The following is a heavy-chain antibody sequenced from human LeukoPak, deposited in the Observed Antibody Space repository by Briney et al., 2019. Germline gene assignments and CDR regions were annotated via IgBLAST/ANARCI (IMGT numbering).Heavy chain of an antibody. J-gene: IGHJ4*02. CDR3: ARATVGTVEFDQ. Sequence: AETLSLTCTVSGGSISRAGHYWGWIRQPPGKGLEWIGSMHYSGSTYYNPSLKSRVTISVDTSKNQFSLKLHSMTAADSAVYYCARATVGTVEFDQWGQGTLVTVSS. D-gene: IGHD5-12*01. CDR1: GGSISRAGHY. V-gene: IGHV4-39*07. CDR2: MHYSGST.